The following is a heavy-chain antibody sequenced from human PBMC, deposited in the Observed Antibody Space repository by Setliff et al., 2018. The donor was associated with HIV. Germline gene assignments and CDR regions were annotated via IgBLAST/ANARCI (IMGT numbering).Heavy chain of an antibody. J-gene: IGHJ4*02. CDR1: RSTFNSHT. D-gene: IGHD5-12*01. CDR2: IIPILGVA. CDR3: ARCGRDGYNLNY. V-gene: IGHV1-69*02. Sequence: SVKVSCKASRSTFNSHTINWVRQAPGQGLDWMGRIIPILGVANYAQRFQGKVTITADKSTSTAYMELSSLRSEDTAVYYCARCGRDGYNLNYWGQGTLVTVSS.